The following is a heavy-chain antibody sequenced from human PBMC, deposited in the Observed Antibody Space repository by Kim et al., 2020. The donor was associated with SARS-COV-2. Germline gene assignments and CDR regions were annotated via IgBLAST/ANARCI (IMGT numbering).Heavy chain of an antibody. D-gene: IGHD1-1*01. J-gene: IGHJ6*01. V-gene: IGHV3-30-3*01. CDR2: ISYDGSKK. CDR3: PTDLDNRRDDRNFYG. Sequence: GGSLRLSCAASGFTFRNSPLYWVRQAPGKGREWVSVISYDGSKKFYADSVKGRFTISRDNSKNTLYLQMSSLRTDDTALKYCPTDLDNRRDDRNFYG. CDR1: GFTFRNSP.